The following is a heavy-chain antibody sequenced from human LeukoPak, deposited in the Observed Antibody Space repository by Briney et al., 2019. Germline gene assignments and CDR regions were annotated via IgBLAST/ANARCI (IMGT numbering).Heavy chain of an antibody. CDR2: VTSDGRWT. D-gene: IGHD3-10*01. V-gene: IGHV3-23*01. J-gene: IGHJ4*02. CDR3: AKGTSWFGED. CDR1: GFTFSSYS. Sequence: GGSLRLSCAASGFTFSSYSMNWVRQAPGKGLEWVAAVTSDGRWTNYADSVKGRFTVSRDNSKDTLFMQMSSLRAEDTAVYYCAKGTSWFGEDWGLGTLVTVSS.